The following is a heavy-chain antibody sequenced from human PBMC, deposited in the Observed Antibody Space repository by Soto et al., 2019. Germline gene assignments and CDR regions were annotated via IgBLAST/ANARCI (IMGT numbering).Heavy chain of an antibody. Sequence: QVQLVQSGAEVRQPASSVKVSCKTSGGTFSSYAISWVRQAPGQGLEWMGGTVPIVDTSTYAQKFQGRVTITADESKSTVYMELSSLRSDDTAVYYCVRVVAIPGYPDNWGQGTLVTVSS. D-gene: IGHD5-12*01. CDR2: TVPIVDTS. V-gene: IGHV1-69*12. J-gene: IGHJ4*02. CDR3: VRVVAIPGYPDN. CDR1: GGTFSSYA.